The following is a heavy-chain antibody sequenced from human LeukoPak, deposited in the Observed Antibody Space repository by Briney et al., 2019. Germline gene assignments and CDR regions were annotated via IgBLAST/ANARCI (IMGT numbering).Heavy chain of an antibody. CDR2: IYYSGTI. V-gene: IGHV4-39*07. D-gene: IGHD6-13*01. CDR1: GGSIRTSSYY. CDR3: ARVRAAAVPYYFDY. J-gene: IGHJ4*02. Sequence: SETLSLTCTVSGGSIRTSSYYWGWIRQPPGEGLEWIASIYYSGTIYSNGSLKSRVTISVETSKNQFSLKLSSVTAADTAMYYCARVRAAAVPYYFDYWGRGTLVTVSS.